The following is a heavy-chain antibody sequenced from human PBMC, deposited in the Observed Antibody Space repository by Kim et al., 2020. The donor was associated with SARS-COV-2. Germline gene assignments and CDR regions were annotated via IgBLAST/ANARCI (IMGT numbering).Heavy chain of an antibody. D-gene: IGHD3-16*02. CDR3: ARTHYDYVWGSYRYTESYFDYGMDV. V-gene: IGHV3-11*01. J-gene: IGHJ6*02. CDR1: GFTFSDYY. Sequence: GGSLRLSCAASGFTFSDYYMSWIRQAPGKGLEWVSYISSSGSTIYYADSVKGRFTISRDNAKNSLYLQMNSLRAEDTAVYYCARTHYDYVWGSYRYTESYFDYGMDVWGQGTPVTVSS. CDR2: ISSSGSTI.